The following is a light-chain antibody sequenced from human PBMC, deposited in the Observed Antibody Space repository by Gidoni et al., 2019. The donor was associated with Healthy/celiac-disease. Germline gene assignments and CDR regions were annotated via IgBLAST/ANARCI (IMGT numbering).Light chain of an antibody. CDR1: QSVSSY. CDR2: DAS. J-gene: IGKJ4*01. V-gene: IGKV3-11*01. CDR3: QQRSNLLT. Sequence: EIVLTQSPATLSLSPGERATLSCRASQSVSSYLAWYQQKPGQAPRLLIYDASNRATGIPARFSGSESGTDFTLTISSLEPEDFAVYYCQQRSNLLTFGGXTKVEIK.